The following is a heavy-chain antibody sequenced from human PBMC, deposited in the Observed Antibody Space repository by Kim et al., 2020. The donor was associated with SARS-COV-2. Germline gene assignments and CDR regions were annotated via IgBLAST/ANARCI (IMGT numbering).Heavy chain of an antibody. V-gene: IGHV4-34*01. CDR3: ARASAAAPTDY. Sequence: NYNPSLKSRVTISVDTSKNQFSLKLSSVTAADTAVYYCARASAAAPTDYWGQGTLVTVSS. D-gene: IGHD6-13*01. J-gene: IGHJ4*02.